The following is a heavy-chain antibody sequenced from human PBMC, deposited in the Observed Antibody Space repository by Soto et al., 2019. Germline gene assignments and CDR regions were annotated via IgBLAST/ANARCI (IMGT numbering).Heavy chain of an antibody. CDR3: ARESEDLTSNFDY. Sequence: GGPLRLSCAASGFIFSNFGVNWVRQAPGKGLEYVAHMNEDGRAKFYADSMKGRFTISRDNAKNSLYLEMNSLRAEDTAVYYCARESEDLTSNFDYWGQGTLVTVSS. V-gene: IGHV3-7*01. CDR1: GFIFSNFG. J-gene: IGHJ4*02. CDR2: MNEDGRAK.